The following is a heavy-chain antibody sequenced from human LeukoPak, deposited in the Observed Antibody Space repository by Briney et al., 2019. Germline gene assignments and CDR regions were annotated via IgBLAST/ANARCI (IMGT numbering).Heavy chain of an antibody. Sequence: SVKVSCKASGATFSSYAISWVRQAPGQGLEWMGRIIPILGIANYAQKSQGRITSTADKSTSTSNMDLSSLRSEDPAVYSFANSTYCRGGGCYAPPSHYFDYWGQGTLVTVSS. CDR3: ANSTYCRGGGCYAPPSHYFDY. CDR2: IIPILGIA. V-gene: IGHV1-69*04. D-gene: IGHD2-15*01. CDR1: GATFSSYA. J-gene: IGHJ4*02.